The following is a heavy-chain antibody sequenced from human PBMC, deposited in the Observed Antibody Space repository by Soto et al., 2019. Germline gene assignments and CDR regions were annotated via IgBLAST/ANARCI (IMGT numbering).Heavy chain of an antibody. CDR3: ARELYYDFWSGYPTQAGYYGMDV. CDR1: GYTFTSYY. Sequence: ASVKVSCKASGYTFTSYYMHWVRQAPGQGLEWMGIINPSGGSTSYAQKFQGRVTMTRDTSTSTVYMELSSLRSEDTAVYYCARELYYDFWSGYPTQAGYYGMDVWGQGTTVTVSS. V-gene: IGHV1-46*01. CDR2: INPSGGST. J-gene: IGHJ6*02. D-gene: IGHD3-3*01.